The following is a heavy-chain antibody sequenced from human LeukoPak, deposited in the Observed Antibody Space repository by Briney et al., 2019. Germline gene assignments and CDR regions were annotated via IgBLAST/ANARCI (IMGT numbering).Heavy chain of an antibody. CDR3: ARLYAGAYTRLDP. CDR2: VFYSGGT. D-gene: IGHD3-16*01. Sequence: SETLSLTCTVSGGSISGFHWSWIRQPPGKGQEYIGDVFYSGGTNYNSSLKSRLTISVDTSRNQFSLKLTSVTAADTAVYYCARLYAGAYTRLDPWGQGTLVAVSS. CDR1: GGSISGFH. J-gene: IGHJ5*02. V-gene: IGHV4-59*08.